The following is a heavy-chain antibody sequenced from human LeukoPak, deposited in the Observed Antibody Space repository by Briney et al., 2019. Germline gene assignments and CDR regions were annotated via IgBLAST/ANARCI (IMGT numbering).Heavy chain of an antibody. J-gene: IGHJ5*02. Sequence: ASVKVSCKASGYTFTSYDINWVRQATGQGLEWMGWMNPNSGNTGYAQKFQGRVTMTRNTSISTAYMELSSLRSEDTAVYYCARAFWYGSGSYYRRFGPWGQGTLVTVSS. D-gene: IGHD3-10*01. CDR2: MNPNSGNT. CDR1: GYTFTSYD. CDR3: ARAFWYGSGSYYRRFGP. V-gene: IGHV1-8*01.